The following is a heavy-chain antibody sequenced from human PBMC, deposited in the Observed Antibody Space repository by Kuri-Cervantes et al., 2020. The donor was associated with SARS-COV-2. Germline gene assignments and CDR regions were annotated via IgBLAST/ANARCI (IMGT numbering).Heavy chain of an antibody. V-gene: IGHV4-59*01. CDR2: IYYSGST. J-gene: IGHJ5*02. Sequence: ETLSLTCTVSGGSISSYYWSWIRQPPGKGLEWIGYIYYSGSTNYNPSLKSRVTISVDTSKNQFSLKLSSVTAADTAVYYCAGGLSIAARRWFDRWGQGALVTVSS. D-gene: IGHD6-6*01. CDR1: GGSISSYY. CDR3: AGGLSIAARRWFDR.